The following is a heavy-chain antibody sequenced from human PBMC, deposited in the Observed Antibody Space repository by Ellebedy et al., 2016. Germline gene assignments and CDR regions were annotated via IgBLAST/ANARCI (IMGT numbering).Heavy chain of an antibody. CDR1: GYSFDTYW. CDR3: ARRGARSGYEHLFDY. J-gene: IGHJ4*02. CDR2: IDPSDSYT. Sequence: GESLKISCKGSGYSFDTYWISWVRQKPGKGLEWMGRIDPSDSYTNYSPAFQGHVTISLDKSINTAYLQWSSLRASDSAMYYCARRGARSGYEHLFDYWGQGTLVTVSS. V-gene: IGHV5-10-1*01. D-gene: IGHD5-12*01.